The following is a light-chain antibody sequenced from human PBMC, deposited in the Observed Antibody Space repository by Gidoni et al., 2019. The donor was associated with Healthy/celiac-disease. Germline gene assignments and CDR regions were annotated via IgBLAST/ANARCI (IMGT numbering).Light chain of an antibody. Sequence: EIVLTQSPATLSLSPGERATLSCRASQSVSSYLAWYQQKPGQAPRLLIYDASNRATGIPARFSGSGSGTDFTLTISSLEPEDFAVYYCQHRKTFGQXTKLEIK. CDR1: QSVSSY. J-gene: IGKJ2*01. CDR3: QHRKT. V-gene: IGKV3-11*01. CDR2: DAS.